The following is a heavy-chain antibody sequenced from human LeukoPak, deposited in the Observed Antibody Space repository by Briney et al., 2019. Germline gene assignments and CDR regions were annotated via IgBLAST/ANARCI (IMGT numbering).Heavy chain of an antibody. CDR1: GYTFTGYY. Sequence: ASVKVSCKASGYTFTGYYMHWVRQAPGQGLEWMGWINPNSGGTNYAQKFQGRVTMTRDTSISTAYMELSRLRSDDTAVYYCARSSITIFGVAIGGYWGQGTLVTVSS. CDR2: INPNSGGT. V-gene: IGHV1-2*02. J-gene: IGHJ4*02. D-gene: IGHD3-3*01. CDR3: ARSSITIFGVAIGGY.